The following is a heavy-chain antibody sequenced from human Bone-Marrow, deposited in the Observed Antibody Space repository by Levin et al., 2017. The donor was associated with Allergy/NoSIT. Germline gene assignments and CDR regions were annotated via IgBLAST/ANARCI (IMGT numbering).Heavy chain of an antibody. CDR1: GYTFTNYY. CDR3: ARPSSEAVAGNDWFDT. Sequence: GASVKVSCKTSGYTFTNYYVHWLRQAPGQGPEWMGIINPSLGTTSYAQRFQGRVAMTMDTSTSTVYMELSSLRHGDTAVYYCARPSSEAVAGNDWFDTWGRGTLVTVSS. V-gene: IGHV1-46*01. CDR2: INPSLGTT. D-gene: IGHD6-19*01. J-gene: IGHJ5*02.